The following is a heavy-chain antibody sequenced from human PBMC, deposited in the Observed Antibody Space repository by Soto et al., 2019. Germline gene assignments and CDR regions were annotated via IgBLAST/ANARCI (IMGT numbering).Heavy chain of an antibody. CDR3: ARALYGDYVFDY. V-gene: IGHV1-69*12. D-gene: IGHD4-17*01. CDR1: GGTFSSYA. CDR2: IIPIFGTA. Sequence: QVQLVQSGAEVKKPGSSVKVSCKASGGTFSSYAISWVRQAPGQGLEWMGGIIPIFGTANYAQKFQGRVTIXAXXSTSTAYLELSSLRSEDTAVYYCARALYGDYVFDYWGQGTLVTVSS. J-gene: IGHJ4*02.